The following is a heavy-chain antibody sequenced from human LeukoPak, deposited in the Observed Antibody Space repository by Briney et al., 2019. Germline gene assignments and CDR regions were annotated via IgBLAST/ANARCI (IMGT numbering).Heavy chain of an antibody. V-gene: IGHV3-23*01. CDR3: AKRASGSGTSLYYFDY. Sequence: AGSLRLSCAASGFTFSSYAMSWVRQAPGKGLEWVSVISNSGGSTFYADSVKGRFTISRDNSKNTLNLQMNSLRAEDTAVYYCAKRASGSGTSLYYFDYWGQGTLVTDSS. D-gene: IGHD3-10*01. J-gene: IGHJ4*02. CDR2: ISNSGGST. CDR1: GFTFSSYA.